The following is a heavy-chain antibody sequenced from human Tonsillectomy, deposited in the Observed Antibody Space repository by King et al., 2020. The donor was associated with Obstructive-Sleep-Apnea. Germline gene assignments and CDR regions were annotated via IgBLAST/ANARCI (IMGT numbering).Heavy chain of an antibody. J-gene: IGHJ6*02. CDR1: GGSIRTYS. D-gene: IGHD1-26*01. CDR3: SRTQVPFIRGRPSPSGMDV. Sequence: VQLQESGPGLVKPSATLSLTCTVSGGSIRTYSWSWIRQPPGKGLEWIGHISDNENTNYNPAHKSRVTISLATPKRQFSLKMNSVTAADTAVYFCSRTQVPFIRGRPSPSGMDVWGQGTTVTVSS. CDR2: ISDNENT. V-gene: IGHV4-59*08.